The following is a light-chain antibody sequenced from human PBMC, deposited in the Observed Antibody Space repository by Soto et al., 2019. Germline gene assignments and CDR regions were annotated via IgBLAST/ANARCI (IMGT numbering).Light chain of an antibody. CDR2: GAS. CDR3: QQFSTYPFT. CDR1: QSVSSSY. Sequence: EIVLTQSPGTLSLSPGERATLSCRASQSVSSSYLAWYQQKPGQAPRLLIYGASSRATGIPDRFSGSGSGTDFTLTISRLEPEDFATYYCQQFSTYPFTFGPGTTVDVK. J-gene: IGKJ3*01. V-gene: IGKV3-20*01.